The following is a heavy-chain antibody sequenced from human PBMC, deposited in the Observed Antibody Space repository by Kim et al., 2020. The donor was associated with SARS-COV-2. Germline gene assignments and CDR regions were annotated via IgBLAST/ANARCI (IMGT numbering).Heavy chain of an antibody. D-gene: IGHD6-6*01. CDR1: GFTFSSYA. Sequence: GGSLRLSCAASGFTFSSYAMSWVRQAPGKGLEWVSAISGSGGSTYYADSVKGRFTISRDNSKNTLYLQMNSLRAEDTAVYYCAKIIAYSSSWEAGWFDPWGQGTLVTVSS. CDR3: AKIIAYSSSWEAGWFDP. J-gene: IGHJ5*02. CDR2: ISGSGGST. V-gene: IGHV3-23*01.